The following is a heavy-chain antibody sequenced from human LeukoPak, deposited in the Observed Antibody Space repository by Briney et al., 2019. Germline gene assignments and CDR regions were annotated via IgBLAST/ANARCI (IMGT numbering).Heavy chain of an antibody. CDR2: VFYSGYA. CDR1: NDSLGTSY. J-gene: IGHJ3*02. Sequence: SETLSLTCTVSNDSLGTSYWSWLRQPPGKRLEWIGSVFYSGYANYNPSLKSRVTISIDTSKNQFSLSLTSVSAADTAVYYCAKEADRADAFDIWGQGTMVTVSS. V-gene: IGHV4-59*01. CDR3: AKEADRADAFDI. D-gene: IGHD3-10*01.